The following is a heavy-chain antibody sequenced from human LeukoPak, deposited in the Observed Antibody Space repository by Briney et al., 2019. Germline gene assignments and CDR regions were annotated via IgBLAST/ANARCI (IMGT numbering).Heavy chain of an antibody. CDR2: IYYSGST. V-gene: IGHV4-59*01. D-gene: IGHD6-13*01. CDR1: GGSISSYY. CDR3: ARTGYSSSSYYYYNMDV. Sequence: SETLSLTCTVSGGSISSYYWSWIRQPPGKGLEWIGYIYYSGSTNYNPSLKSRVTISVDTSKNQFSLKLSSVTAADTAVYYCARTGYSSSSYYYYNMDVWGKGTTVTVSS. J-gene: IGHJ6*03.